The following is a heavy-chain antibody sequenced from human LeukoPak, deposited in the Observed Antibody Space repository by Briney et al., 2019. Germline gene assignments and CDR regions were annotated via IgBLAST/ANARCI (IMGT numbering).Heavy chain of an antibody. CDR1: GGSISSYY. CDR2: IYTSGST. V-gene: IGHV4-4*07. CDR3: AGVPSDYYFGLDV. Sequence: PSETLSLTCTVSGGSISSYYWSWIRQPAGKGLEWIGRIYTSGSTNYNPSLESRVTMSVDTSKNQFSLKLTSVTAADTAVYYCAGVPSDYYFGLDVWGQGTTVTVSS. J-gene: IGHJ6*02.